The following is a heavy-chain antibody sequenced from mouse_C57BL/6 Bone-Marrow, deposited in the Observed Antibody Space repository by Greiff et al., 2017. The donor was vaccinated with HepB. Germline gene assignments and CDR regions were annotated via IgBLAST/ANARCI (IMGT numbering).Heavy chain of an antibody. CDR1: GFTFSDYG. Sequence: EVKLMESGGGLVKPGGSLKLSCAASGFTFSDYGMHWVRQAPEKGLEWVAYISSGSSTIYYADTVKGRFTISRDNAKNTLFLQMTSLRSEDTAMYYCASYYSNYDGFAYWGQGTLVTVSA. D-gene: IGHD2-5*01. CDR2: ISSGSSTI. CDR3: ASYYSNYDGFAY. J-gene: IGHJ3*01. V-gene: IGHV5-17*01.